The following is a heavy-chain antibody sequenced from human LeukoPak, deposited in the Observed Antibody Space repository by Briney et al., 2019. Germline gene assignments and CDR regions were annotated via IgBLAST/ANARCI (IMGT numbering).Heavy chain of an antibody. CDR2: INPNSGGT. V-gene: IGHV1-2*02. J-gene: IGHJ6*03. Sequence: ASVKVSCKASGYTFTGYYMHWVRQAPGQGLEWMGWINPNSGGTNYAQKFQGRVTMTRDTSISTAYMELSRLRSDDTAVYYCARVPIVVVPAAIGAYYYYMDVWGKGTTVTVSS. D-gene: IGHD2-2*02. CDR3: ARVPIVVVPAAIGAYYYYMDV. CDR1: GYTFTGYY.